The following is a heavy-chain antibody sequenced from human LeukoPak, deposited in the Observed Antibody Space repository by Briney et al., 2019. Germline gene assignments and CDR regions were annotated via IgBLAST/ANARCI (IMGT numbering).Heavy chain of an antibody. D-gene: IGHD6-19*01. CDR2: ISGSGGST. CDR1: GFTFSSYA. Sequence: GGSLRLSCAASGFTFSSYAMSWVRQAPGKGLEWVSAISGSGGSTYYADSVKGRFTISRDNSKNTLYLQMNSLRAEDTAVYYCAKGGISSGWYGYYYYGMDVWGQGTTVTVTS. CDR3: AKGGISSGWYGYYYYGMDV. V-gene: IGHV3-23*01. J-gene: IGHJ6*02.